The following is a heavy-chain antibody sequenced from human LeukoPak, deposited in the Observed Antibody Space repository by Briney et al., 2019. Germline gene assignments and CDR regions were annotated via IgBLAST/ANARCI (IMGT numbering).Heavy chain of an antibody. J-gene: IGHJ4*02. D-gene: IGHD3-22*01. Sequence: PGGSLRLSCAVSGIPLSNYGMSWVRQAPGKGLEWVAGISGSGGRTKYADSVKGGFTISRDNPKNTLYLQMNSQRAEDTAVYFCAKRGVVIRVILVGFHKEANYFDSWGQGVLVT. V-gene: IGHV3-23*01. CDR2: ISGSGGRT. CDR1: GIPLSNYG. CDR3: AKRGVVIRVILVGFHKEANYFDS.